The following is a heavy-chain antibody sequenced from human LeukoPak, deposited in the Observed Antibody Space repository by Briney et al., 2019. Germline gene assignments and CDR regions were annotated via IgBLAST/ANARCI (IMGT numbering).Heavy chain of an antibody. CDR3: ARDGRGDPGSYYYYYGMDV. J-gene: IGHJ6*02. V-gene: IGHV1-69*13. Sequence: SVKVSCKASGGTFSSYAISWVRQAPGQGLEWMGGIIPIFGTANYAQKFQGRVTITADESTSTAYMELSSLRSEDTAVYYCARDGRGDPGSYYYYYGMDVWGQGTTVTVSS. D-gene: IGHD2-21*02. CDR1: GGTFSSYA. CDR2: IIPIFGTA.